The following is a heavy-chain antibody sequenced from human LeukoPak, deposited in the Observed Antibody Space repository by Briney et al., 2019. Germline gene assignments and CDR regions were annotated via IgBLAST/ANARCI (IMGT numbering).Heavy chain of an antibody. CDR3: ASQGYCSGGSCPNWFDP. V-gene: IGHV4-34*01. J-gene: IGHJ5*02. Sequence: PSETLSLTCAVSGGSISSGGYSWSWIRQPPGKGLEWIGEINHSGSTNYNPSLKSRVTISVDTSKNQFSLKLSSVTAADTAVYYCASQGYCSGGSCPNWFDPWGQGTLVTVSS. CDR2: INHSGST. D-gene: IGHD2-15*01. CDR1: GGSISSGGYS.